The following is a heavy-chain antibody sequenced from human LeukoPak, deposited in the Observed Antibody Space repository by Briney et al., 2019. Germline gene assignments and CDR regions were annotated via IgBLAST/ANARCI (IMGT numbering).Heavy chain of an antibody. CDR1: GGSFSGYY. V-gene: IGHV4-34*01. Sequence: SETLSLTCDVYGGSFSGYYWSWIRQPPGKGLEWIGEINHSGSTNYNPSLTSRVTISVDTSKNQFSLKLSSVTAADTAVYYCASAGSGRNYYYYYYYMDVWGKGTTVTISS. CDR3: ASAGSGRNYYYYYYYMDV. D-gene: IGHD3-10*01. J-gene: IGHJ6*03. CDR2: INHSGST.